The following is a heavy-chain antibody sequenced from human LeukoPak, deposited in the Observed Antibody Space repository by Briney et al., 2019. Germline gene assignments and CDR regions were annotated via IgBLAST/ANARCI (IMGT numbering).Heavy chain of an antibody. D-gene: IGHD6-19*01. CDR3: AKVSGYTSGWYVDFDC. CDR1: GFIFSSYV. J-gene: IGHJ4*02. CDR2: IGTSGVTT. Sequence: GESLRLSCAASGFIFSSYVMSWVRQAPGKGLEWVSVIGTSGVTTYYADSVKGRLTISRDNSKNTLYLQMNSLRAEDTAVYYCAKVSGYTSGWYVDFDCWGQGSLVTVSS. V-gene: IGHV3-23*01.